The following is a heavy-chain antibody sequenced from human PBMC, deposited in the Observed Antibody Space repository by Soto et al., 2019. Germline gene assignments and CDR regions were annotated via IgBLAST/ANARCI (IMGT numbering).Heavy chain of an antibody. Sequence: SGALCLTCAVYGGSVNGYYWNWIRQPPGKGLEWIGEINHTGGTHYNPSLKSRVTMSVDTSKNQFSLRLSSVTAADTAIYYCATRITVFGLLIPPFDPWGQGTLVTVSS. CDR2: INHTGGT. CDR1: GGSVNGYY. J-gene: IGHJ5*02. V-gene: IGHV4-34*01. CDR3: ATRITVFGLLIPPFDP. D-gene: IGHD3-3*01.